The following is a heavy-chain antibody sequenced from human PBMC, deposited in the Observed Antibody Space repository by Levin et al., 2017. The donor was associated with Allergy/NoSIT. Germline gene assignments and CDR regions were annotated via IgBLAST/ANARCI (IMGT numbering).Heavy chain of an antibody. V-gene: IGHV3-20*04. J-gene: IGHJ4*02. Sequence: GESLKISCAASGFTFDDYGMNWVRQAPGKGLEWVSGINWNGGRTGYADSVKGRFTISRDNAKNSLYLQMNSLRAEDTALYYCARDKGIAVAGGFDYWGQGTLVTVSS. CDR3: ARDKGIAVAGGFDY. CDR2: INWNGGRT. CDR1: GFTFDDYG. D-gene: IGHD6-19*01.